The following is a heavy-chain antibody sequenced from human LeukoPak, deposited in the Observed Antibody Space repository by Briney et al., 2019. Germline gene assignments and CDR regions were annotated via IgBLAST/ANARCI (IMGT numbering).Heavy chain of an antibody. D-gene: IGHD3-22*01. CDR1: GYTFTSYG. CDR2: ISAYNGNT. Sequence: ASVKVSCKASGYTFTSYGISWVRQAPGQGLEWMGWISAYNGNTNYAQKLQGRVTMTTDTSTSTAYMELRSLRSDDTAVYYCARRRYDSSGYYYYYGMDVWGQGTTVTVSS. CDR3: ARRRYDSSGYYYYYGMDV. J-gene: IGHJ6*02. V-gene: IGHV1-18*01.